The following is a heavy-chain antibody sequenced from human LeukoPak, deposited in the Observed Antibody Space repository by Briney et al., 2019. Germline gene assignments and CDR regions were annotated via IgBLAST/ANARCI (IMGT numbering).Heavy chain of an antibody. CDR1: GGSISSSNW. CDR2: IYHSGST. D-gene: IGHD3-10*01. Sequence: SETLSLTCAVSGGSISSSNWWSWVRRPPGKGLEWIGEIYHSGSTNYNPSLKSRVTISVDKSKNQFSLKLSSVTAADTAVYYCARALRFGELLYTFDYWGQGTLVTVSS. V-gene: IGHV4-4*02. J-gene: IGHJ4*02. CDR3: ARALRFGELLYTFDY.